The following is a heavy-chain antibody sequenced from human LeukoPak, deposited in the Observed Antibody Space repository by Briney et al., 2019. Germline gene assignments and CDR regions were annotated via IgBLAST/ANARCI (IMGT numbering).Heavy chain of an antibody. V-gene: IGHV4-39*07. CDR3: ARWSGGYRYYYYYGMDV. D-gene: IGHD3-22*01. CDR2: INHSGST. Sequence: SETLSLTCTVSGGSIRSSYYYWSWIRQPPGKGLEWIGEINHSGSTNYNPSLKSRVTISVDTSKNQFSLKLSSVTAADTAVYYCARWSGGYRYYYYYGMDVWGQGTTVTVSS. J-gene: IGHJ6*02. CDR1: GGSIRSSYYY.